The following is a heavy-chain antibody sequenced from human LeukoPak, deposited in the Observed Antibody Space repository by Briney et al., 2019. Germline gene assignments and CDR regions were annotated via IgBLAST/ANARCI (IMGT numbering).Heavy chain of an antibody. V-gene: IGHV7-4-1*01. J-gene: IGHJ1*01. CDR2: MNTNTGNP. Sequence: ASVKVSCKASGYSITTYAMNWVRQAPGQGLEWMGWMNTNTGNPNYAQGFRGRFVFSFDASVNTAYLQMDTLKADDTAVYYCTRRNAVYYNYFQHWGQGTLVTVSS. D-gene: IGHD3-10*01. CDR1: GYSITTYA. CDR3: TRRNAVYYNYFQH.